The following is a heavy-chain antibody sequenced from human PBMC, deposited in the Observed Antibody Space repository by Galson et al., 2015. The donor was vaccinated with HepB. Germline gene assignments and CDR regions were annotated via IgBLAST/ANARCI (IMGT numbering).Heavy chain of an antibody. Sequence: SLRLSCAASGFTFSSYAMHWVRQAPGKGLEWVAVISYDGSNKYYADSVKGRFTISRDNSKNTLYLQMNSLRAEDTAVYYCARDSGYSSGWSLENYYGMDVWGQGTTVTVSS. CDR3: ARDSGYSSGWSLENYYGMDV. V-gene: IGHV3-30*04. CDR2: ISYDGSNK. J-gene: IGHJ6*02. D-gene: IGHD6-19*01. CDR1: GFTFSSYA.